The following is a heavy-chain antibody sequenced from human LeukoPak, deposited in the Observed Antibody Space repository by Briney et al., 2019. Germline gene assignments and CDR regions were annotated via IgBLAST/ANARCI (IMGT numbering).Heavy chain of an antibody. CDR3: ARTNYYETSGWASGLSPFDM. V-gene: IGHV5-51*01. CDR1: GYTFPNYW. J-gene: IGHJ3*02. CDR2: IWPGDSDT. Sequence: GESLKISCKGSGYTFPNYWIAWVRQMPGKSLEWMGVIWPGDSDTRYSPSFQGQVTISADKSISTVYLQWSSLKASDTAMYYCARTNYYETSGWASGLSPFDMWGRGTMVSVSS. D-gene: IGHD3-22*01.